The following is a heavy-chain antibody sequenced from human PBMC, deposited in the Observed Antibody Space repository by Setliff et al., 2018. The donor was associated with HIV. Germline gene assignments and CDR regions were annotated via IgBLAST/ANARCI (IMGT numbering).Heavy chain of an antibody. CDR2: IYYSGNT. D-gene: IGHD2-15*01. V-gene: IGHV4-59*12. CDR1: GGPFSSTS. CDR3: ARVGCSGGSCYLTRGGAFDI. J-gene: IGHJ3*02. Sequence: SETLSLTCTVSGGPFSSTSWSWIRQFPGQGLEWIGYIYYSGNTNYNPSLKSRITISVDTSKNQFSLHLSSVTAADTAVYYCARVGCSGGSCYLTRGGAFDIWGQGTMVTVSS.